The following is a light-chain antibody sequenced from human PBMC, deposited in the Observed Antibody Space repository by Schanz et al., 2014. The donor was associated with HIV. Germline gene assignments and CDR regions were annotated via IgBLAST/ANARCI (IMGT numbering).Light chain of an antibody. J-gene: IGKJ1*01. CDR2: ATS. CDR1: QGIANY. Sequence: DIQMTQSPSSLSASVGERVTLTCRASQGIANYLAWYQQKPGKVPKLLIYATSTLQSGVPSRFSGSGSGTDFSLTISSLQPEDVATYYCQKYDSVPRTFGQGTKVEIK. V-gene: IGKV1-27*01. CDR3: QKYDSVPRT.